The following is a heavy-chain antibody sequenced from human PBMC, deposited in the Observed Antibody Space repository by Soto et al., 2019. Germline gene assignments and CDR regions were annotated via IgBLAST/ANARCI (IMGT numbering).Heavy chain of an antibody. J-gene: IGHJ4*02. V-gene: IGHV1-46*01. CDR3: VGDGAPSYRGFDT. D-gene: IGHD3-10*01. CDR1: GYTFINYC. Sequence: GASVKVSCKASGYTFINYCLYWVRQAPGQGLEWMGRINPSGDSMPNTYAPKFQGRVTMTRDTSTSTVYMELSSLRSEDTAVYYGVGDGAPSYRGFDTGGQETLFTVS. CDR2: INPSGDSMPN.